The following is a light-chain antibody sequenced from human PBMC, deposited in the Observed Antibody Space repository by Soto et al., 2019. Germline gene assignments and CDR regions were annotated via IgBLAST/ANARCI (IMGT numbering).Light chain of an antibody. Sequence: QSVLTQPPSVSAAPGQTVTISCSGSRSNIGNNYVSWYQQLPGTAPKLLIYDNNKRPSGIPDRFSGSKSGTSATLGITGLQTGDEADYYCGMWDSSLSDARVVFGGGTKLTVL. CDR1: RSNIGNNY. V-gene: IGLV1-51*01. CDR3: GMWDSSLSDARVV. CDR2: DNN. J-gene: IGLJ2*01.